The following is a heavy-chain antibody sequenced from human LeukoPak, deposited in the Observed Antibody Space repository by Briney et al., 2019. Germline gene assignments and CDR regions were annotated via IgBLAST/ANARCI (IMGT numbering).Heavy chain of an antibody. J-gene: IGHJ4*02. CDR2: IRGIGYSDPP. V-gene: IGHV3-73*01. CDR3: AKVPYSGYYDSGGYYYYFDY. D-gene: IGHD3-22*01. CDR1: GFTFSDSA. Sequence: GGSLKLSCAASGFTFSDSAIHWVRQASGKGLEWVGRIRGIGYSDPPAYAASVKGRFTISRDNSKNTLYLQMNSLRAEDTAVYYCAKVPYSGYYDSGGYYYYFDYWGQGTLVTVSS.